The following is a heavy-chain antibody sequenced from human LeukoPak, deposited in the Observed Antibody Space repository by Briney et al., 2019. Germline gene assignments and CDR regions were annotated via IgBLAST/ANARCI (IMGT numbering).Heavy chain of an antibody. CDR1: GFTFSGYW. CDR2: IEQDGSEK. CDR3: ARIKGGTSATISY. J-gene: IGHJ4*02. V-gene: IGHV3-7*01. D-gene: IGHD1-26*01. Sequence: PGGSLRLSCAVSGFTFSGYWMSWVRQARGKGLEWVANIEQDGSEKYYVDSVKGRFTISKDNAKNSLFLKMNSLRDEDTAVYYCARIKGGTSATISYWGQGTLVTVSS.